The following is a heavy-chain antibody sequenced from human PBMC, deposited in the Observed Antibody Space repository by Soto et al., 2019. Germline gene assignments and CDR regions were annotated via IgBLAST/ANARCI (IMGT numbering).Heavy chain of an antibody. J-gene: IGHJ5*02. V-gene: IGHV1-2*04. CDR1: GYTFTGYY. CDR2: INPNSGGT. Sequence: ASVKVSCKASGYTFTGYYMHWVRQAPGQGLEWMGWINPNSGGTNYARKFQGWVTMTRDTSISTAYMELSRLRSDDTAVYYCARKITRWFDPWGQGTLVTVPQ. CDR3: ARKITRWFDP.